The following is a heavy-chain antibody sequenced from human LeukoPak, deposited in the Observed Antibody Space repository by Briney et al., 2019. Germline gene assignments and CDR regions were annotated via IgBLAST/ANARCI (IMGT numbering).Heavy chain of an antibody. CDR2: MNPNSGNT. Sequence: ASVKVSCKASGYTFTSYDINWVRQATGQGLEWMGWMNPNSGNTGYAQKFQGRATMTRNTSISTAYMELSSLRSEDTAVYYCAGDGGYGGSRAFDIWGQGTMVTVSS. CDR3: AGDGGYGGSRAFDI. CDR1: GYTFTSYD. V-gene: IGHV1-8*01. D-gene: IGHD1-26*01. J-gene: IGHJ3*02.